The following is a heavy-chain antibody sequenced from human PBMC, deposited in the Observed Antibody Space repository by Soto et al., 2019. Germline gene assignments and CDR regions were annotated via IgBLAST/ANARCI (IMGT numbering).Heavy chain of an antibody. CDR3: AREASGWSVDY. J-gene: IGHJ4*02. CDR1: GYTFTSFG. CDR2: INAYNGNT. V-gene: IGHV1-18*04. D-gene: IGHD6-19*01. Sequence: QVQLVQSGAEVKKPGASVKVSCKASGYTFTSFGFTWVRQAPGQGLEWMGWINAYNGNTNYAQKFQGRVTMTTDTSTRPAYMELRDLRSDDTAVYYCAREASGWSVDYWGQGTLVTV.